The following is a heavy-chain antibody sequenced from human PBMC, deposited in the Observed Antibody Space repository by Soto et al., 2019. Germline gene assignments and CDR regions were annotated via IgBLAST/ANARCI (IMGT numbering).Heavy chain of an antibody. CDR2: ISGSGAST. CDR3: AKAPASSLTARPPFDF. D-gene: IGHD5-18*01. Sequence: EMQVLESGGGLVQPGESLRLSCAASGFTFSNYVMSWVRQAPGKGLEWVSGISGSGASTYYADSVKGRFTIARDNSKNKLSLQMNSLRVDDTALYYCAKAPASSLTARPPFDFWGQGTLVTVSS. J-gene: IGHJ4*02. CDR1: GFTFSNYV. V-gene: IGHV3-23*01.